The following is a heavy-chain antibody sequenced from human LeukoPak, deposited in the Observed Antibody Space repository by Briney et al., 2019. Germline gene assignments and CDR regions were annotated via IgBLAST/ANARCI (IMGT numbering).Heavy chain of an antibody. CDR3: ARTSSSGLVGGYYFDY. CDR1: GYFISSGYY. J-gene: IGHJ4*02. V-gene: IGHV4-38-2*02. D-gene: IGHD6-19*01. CDR2: IHHSGST. Sequence: PSETLSLSCTVSGYFISSGYYWGWIRQPPGKGLQWIGSIHHSGSTYYNPSLKSRVTISVDTSKNQFSLKLSSVTAADTAVYYCARTSSSGLVGGYYFDYWGQGTLVTVSS.